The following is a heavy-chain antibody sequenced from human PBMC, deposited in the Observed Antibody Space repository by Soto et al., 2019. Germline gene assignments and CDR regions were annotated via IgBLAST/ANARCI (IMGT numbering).Heavy chain of an antibody. CDR3: ARLRSGWYYYYYGMDV. Sequence: ESLKISCKGSGYSFTSYWISWVRQMPGKGLEWMGRIDPSDSYTNYSPSFQGHVTISADKSISTAYLQWSGLKASDTAMYYCARLRSGWYYYYYGMDVWGQGTTVTVSS. CDR1: GYSFTSYW. CDR2: IDPSDSYT. V-gene: IGHV5-10-1*01. J-gene: IGHJ6*02. D-gene: IGHD6-19*01.